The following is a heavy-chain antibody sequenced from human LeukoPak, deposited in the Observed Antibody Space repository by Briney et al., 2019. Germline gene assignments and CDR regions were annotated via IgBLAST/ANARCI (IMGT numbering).Heavy chain of an antibody. CDR3: AKDAVGATTPYYFDY. V-gene: IGHV3-30-3*01. D-gene: IGHD1-26*01. Sequence: RGSLRLSCAASGFTFSSYAMHWVRQAPGKGLEWVAVISYDGSNKYYADSVKGRFTISRDNSKNTLYLQMNSLRAEDTAVYYCAKDAVGATTPYYFDYWGQGTLVTVSS. J-gene: IGHJ4*02. CDR1: GFTFSSYA. CDR2: ISYDGSNK.